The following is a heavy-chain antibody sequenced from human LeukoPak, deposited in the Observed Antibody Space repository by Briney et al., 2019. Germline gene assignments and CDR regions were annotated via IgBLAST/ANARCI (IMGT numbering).Heavy chain of an antibody. CDR3: ALSSSWYGGFFDY. Sequence: GGSLRLSCAASGFTFSSYGMSWVRQAPGKGLEWVSAISGSGGSTYYADSVKGRFTISRDNSKNTLYLQMNSLRAEDTAVYYCALSSSWYGGFFDYWGQGTLVTVSS. D-gene: IGHD6-13*01. J-gene: IGHJ4*02. CDR2: ISGSGGST. CDR1: GFTFSSYG. V-gene: IGHV3-23*01.